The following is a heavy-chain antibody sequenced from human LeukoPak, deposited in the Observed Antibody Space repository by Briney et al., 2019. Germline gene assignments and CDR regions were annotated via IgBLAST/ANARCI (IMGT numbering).Heavy chain of an antibody. J-gene: IGHJ5*02. D-gene: IGHD5-18*01. CDR3: ARAVEGYSYGLRWFDP. CDR2: IYHSGST. Sequence: SETLSLTCTVSGGSVSSGSYYWSWIRQPPGKGLEWIGYIYHSGSTNYNPSLKSRVTISVDTSKNQFSLKPSSVTAADTAVYYCARAVEGYSYGLRWFDPWGQGTLVTVSS. V-gene: IGHV4-61*01. CDR1: GGSVSSGSYY.